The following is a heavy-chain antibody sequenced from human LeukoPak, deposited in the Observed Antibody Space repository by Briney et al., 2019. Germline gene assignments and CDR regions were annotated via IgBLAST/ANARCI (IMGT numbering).Heavy chain of an antibody. CDR1: GFTFSNYV. V-gene: IGHV3-30-3*01. J-gene: IGHJ4*02. CDR3: ARGGPTGYNPFDY. D-gene: IGHD5-18*01. Sequence: PGRPLRLSCAASGFTFSNYVLHWVRQAPGKGLEWMTAISYDGNSEYYADSVKGQFTISRDNSKNTLFLQMNSLRPEDTGVYYCARGGPTGYNPFDYWGQGTLVTVSS. CDR2: ISYDGNSE.